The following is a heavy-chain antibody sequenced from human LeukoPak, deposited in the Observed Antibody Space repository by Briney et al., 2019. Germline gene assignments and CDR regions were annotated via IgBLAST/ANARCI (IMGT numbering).Heavy chain of an antibody. D-gene: IGHD3-10*01. CDR2: IYYSGST. V-gene: IGHV4-59*01. J-gene: IGHJ6*03. Sequence: PSETLSLTCTVSGGSISNYYWSWIRQPPGKGLEWIGYIYYSGSTNYNPSLMGRVTILVVTSKNQFSLMLSSMTAAATAAFYSSRHYGTLWYYYYIDVGGKGTTVTVAS. CDR3: SRHYGTLWYYYYIDV. CDR1: GGSISNYY.